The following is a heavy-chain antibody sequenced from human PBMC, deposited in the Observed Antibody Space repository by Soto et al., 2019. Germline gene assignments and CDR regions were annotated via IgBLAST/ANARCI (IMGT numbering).Heavy chain of an antibody. V-gene: IGHV3-21*01. CDR2: ISSSSSYI. J-gene: IGHJ6*02. CDR3: ARDMQRYSSSSPPAYGMDV. CDR1: GFTFSSYS. Sequence: PGGSLRLSCAASGFTFSSYSMNWVRQAPGKGLEWVSSISSSSSYIYYADSVKGRFTISRDNAKNSLYLQMNSLRAEDTAVYYCARDMQRYSSSSPPAYGMDVWGQGTTVTVSS. D-gene: IGHD6-6*01.